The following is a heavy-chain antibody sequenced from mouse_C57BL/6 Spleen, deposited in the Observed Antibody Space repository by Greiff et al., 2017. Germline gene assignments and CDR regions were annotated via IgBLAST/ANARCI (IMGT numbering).Heavy chain of an antibody. J-gene: IGHJ3*01. Sequence: EVMLVESGGGLVKPGGSLKLSCAASGFTFSSYAMSWVRQTPEKRLEWVATISDGGSYTYYPDNVKGRFTISRDNAKNNLYLQMSHLKSEDTAMYYCASGYYDYDRVTWFAYWGQGTLVTVSA. D-gene: IGHD2-4*01. CDR2: ISDGGSYT. CDR1: GFTFSSYA. CDR3: ASGYYDYDRVTWFAY. V-gene: IGHV5-4*03.